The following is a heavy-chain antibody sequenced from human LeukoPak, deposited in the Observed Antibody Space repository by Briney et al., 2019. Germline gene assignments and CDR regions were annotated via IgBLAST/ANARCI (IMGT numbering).Heavy chain of an antibody. J-gene: IGHJ4*02. CDR1: GFTFSSYG. CDR3: AKDPDCSSTSCQGYFDY. D-gene: IGHD2-2*01. V-gene: IGHV3-30*02. CDR2: IRYDGSNK. Sequence: GGSLRLSCAASGFTFSSYGMHWVRQAPGKGLEWVAFIRYDGSNKYYADSVKGRFTISRDNSKNTLYLQMNSLRVEDTAVYYCAKDPDCSSTSCQGYFDYWGQGTLVTVSS.